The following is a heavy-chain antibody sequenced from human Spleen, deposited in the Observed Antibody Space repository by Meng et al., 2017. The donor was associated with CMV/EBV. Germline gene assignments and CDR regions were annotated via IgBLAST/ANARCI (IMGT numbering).Heavy chain of an antibody. Sequence: HLQESGPGLVKPSETLSLPCIVSGGYIKNWFWSWIRQPAGKKLEWIGRVYINDNTNYNPSFRSRVIMSVDASNNQFSLKLTSVTAADTAVYYCATGSGDFDHWGQGTLVTVSS. D-gene: IGHD1-26*01. CDR1: GGYIKNWF. CDR2: VYINDNT. V-gene: IGHV4-4*07. J-gene: IGHJ4*02. CDR3: ATGSGDFDH.